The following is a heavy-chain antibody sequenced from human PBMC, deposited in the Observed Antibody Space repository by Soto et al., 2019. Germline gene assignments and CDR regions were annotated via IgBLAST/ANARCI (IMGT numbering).Heavy chain of an antibody. D-gene: IGHD1-1*01. CDR2: INGGSGST. CDR3: ARDHKSDDWNDGMHDAFDI. CDR1: GYTFTDYI. V-gene: IGHV1-2*02. Sequence: ASVKVSCKASGYTFTDYIIHWVRQAPGQRLEWMGWINGGSGSTKYSQMLQGRVTMTRDTSISTAYMELSRLRSDDTAVYYCARDHKSDDWNDGMHDAFDIWGQGTMVTVSS. J-gene: IGHJ3*02.